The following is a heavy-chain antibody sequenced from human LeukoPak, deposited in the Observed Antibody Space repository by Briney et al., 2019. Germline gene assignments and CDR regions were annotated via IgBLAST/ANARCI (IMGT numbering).Heavy chain of an antibody. CDR1: GYTLTELS. D-gene: IGHD6-19*01. V-gene: IGHV1-46*01. J-gene: IGHJ5*02. CDR3: ARGGYSSRRGWFDP. Sequence: ASVKVSCKVSGYTLTELSMHWVRQAPGQGLEWMGIINPSGGSTTYPQKFQGRVTMTRDMSTSTVYMDLSSLRSEDTAVYYCARGGYSSRRGWFDPWGQGTLVTVSS. CDR2: INPSGGST.